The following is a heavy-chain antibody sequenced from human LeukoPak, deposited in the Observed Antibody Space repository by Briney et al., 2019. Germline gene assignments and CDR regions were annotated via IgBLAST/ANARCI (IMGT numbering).Heavy chain of an antibody. D-gene: IGHD6-13*01. J-gene: IGHJ5*02. CDR3: ARRGIADIDP. V-gene: IGHV4-59*04. CDR1: GGSISSYY. CDR2: IYYSGNT. Sequence: SETLSLTCTVSGGSISSYYWSWIRQPPGKGLEWIGTIYYSGNTYYSPSLKSRVTISVDTSKNQFSLRLSSVTAADTAVYYCARRGIADIDPWDQGTLVTVSS.